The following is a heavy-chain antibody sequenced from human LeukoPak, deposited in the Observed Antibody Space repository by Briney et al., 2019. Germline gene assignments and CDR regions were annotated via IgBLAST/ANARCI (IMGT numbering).Heavy chain of an antibody. CDR3: AGYYGLEV. CDR2: IKSDGSST. J-gene: IGHJ6*02. CDR1: GFTFSSYW. Sequence: GGSLRLSCAASGFTFSSYWMQWVRQAPGKGLVWVSRIKSDGSSTSYTDSVKGRFTISKDIVKNTLYLQMNTLRAEDMDVCYCAGYYGLEVWGQGNTVTVSS. V-gene: IGHV3-74*01.